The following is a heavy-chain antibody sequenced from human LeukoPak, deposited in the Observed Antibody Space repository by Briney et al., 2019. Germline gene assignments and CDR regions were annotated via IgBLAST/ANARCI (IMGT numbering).Heavy chain of an antibody. CDR1: GYTFTSYY. J-gene: IGHJ4*02. CDR2: INPSGGST. D-gene: IGHD6-13*01. CDR3: ARDGAAAVSTFDY. V-gene: IGHV1-46*01. Sequence: ASMNVSCKASGYTFTSYYMHWVRQAPGQGLEWMGIINPSGGSTSYAQKLQGRVTMTRDTSTSTVYMELSSLRSEDTAVYYCARDGAAAVSTFDYWGQGTLVTVSS.